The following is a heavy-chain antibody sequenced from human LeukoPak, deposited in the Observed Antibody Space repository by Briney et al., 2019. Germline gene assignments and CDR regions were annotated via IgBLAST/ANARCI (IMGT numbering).Heavy chain of an antibody. CDR2: ISDSGDYT. CDR1: GFTFSSYA. V-gene: IGHV3-23*01. D-gene: IGHD2-8*01. J-gene: IGHJ4*02. Sequence: GGSLRLSCAGSGFTFSSYAMSWVRQAPGQGLEWVSAISDSGDYTSYADSVRGRFTISRDNSRNTLHLQMISLRPEDTAVYYCAKDTSIGKYCTNGVCSPFDYWGQGTLVTVSS. CDR3: AKDTSIGKYCTNGVCSPFDY.